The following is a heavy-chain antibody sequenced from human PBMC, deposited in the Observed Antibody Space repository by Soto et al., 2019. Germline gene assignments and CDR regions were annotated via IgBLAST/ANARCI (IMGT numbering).Heavy chain of an antibody. J-gene: IGHJ4*02. CDR1: GFTFTSYA. CDR3: AKDQYSGSPWKPDY. V-gene: IGHV3-23*01. Sequence: EVQLLESGGGLIQPGGSLRLSCAASGFTFTSYAMSWVRQPTGRGLKWVSTISGPGGTTYYADSVKGRFTISRDNSRTTLYLQMNCLRAEDTAVYYCAKDQYSGSPWKPDYWGQGTLVTVSS. CDR2: ISGPGGTT. D-gene: IGHD1-26*01.